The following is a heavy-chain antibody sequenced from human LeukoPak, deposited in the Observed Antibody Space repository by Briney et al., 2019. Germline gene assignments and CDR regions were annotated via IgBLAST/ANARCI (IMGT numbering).Heavy chain of an antibody. CDR1: GFTFSNAW. V-gene: IGHV3-15*01. CDR3: TTGFSWYEYFQH. Sequence: GGSLRLSCAASGFTFSNAWMRWVRQAPGKGLEWVGRIKSKTDGGTTDYPAPVEGRFTISRDDSKNTLYLQMNSLKTEDTAVYYCTTGFSWYEYFQHWGQGTLVTVSS. J-gene: IGHJ1*01. CDR2: IKSKTDGGTT. D-gene: IGHD6-13*01.